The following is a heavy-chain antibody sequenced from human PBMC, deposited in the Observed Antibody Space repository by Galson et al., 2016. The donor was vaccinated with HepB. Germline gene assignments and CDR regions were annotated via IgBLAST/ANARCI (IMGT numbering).Heavy chain of an antibody. V-gene: IGHV3-13*01. CDR1: GFTFSRYD. CDR2: IGTAGDT. D-gene: IGHD1-14*01. Sequence: SLRLSCAASGFTFSRYDMHWVRHVTGKGLEWVSAIGTAGDTYYPGSVKGRLTISRENAKNSLYLQMNSLGDEDTAVYYCARDGGGTGGYYYYARDVWGQGTTVTVSS. CDR3: ARDGGGTGGYYYYARDV. J-gene: IGHJ6*02.